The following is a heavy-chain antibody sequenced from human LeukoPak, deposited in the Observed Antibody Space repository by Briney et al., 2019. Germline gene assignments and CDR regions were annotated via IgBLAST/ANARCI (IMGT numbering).Heavy chain of an antibody. D-gene: IGHD5-12*01. Sequence: PSETLSLTCAVYGGSFSGYYWSWIRQPPGKGLEWIGEINHSGSTNYNPSLKSRVTISVDTSKNQFSLKLSSVTAADTAVYYCARVNIAATITEDYWGQGTLVTVSS. CDR2: INHSGST. CDR1: GGSFSGYY. J-gene: IGHJ4*02. CDR3: ARVNIAATITEDY. V-gene: IGHV4-34*01.